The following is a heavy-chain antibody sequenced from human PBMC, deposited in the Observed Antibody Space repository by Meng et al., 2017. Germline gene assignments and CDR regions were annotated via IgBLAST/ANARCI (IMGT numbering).Heavy chain of an antibody. CDR2: ISAYNGNT. Sequence: VQLWLSGAGVKQPGASVQGSCKASGYTFTRYGISWVRQAPGQGLEWMGWISAYNGNTNYAQKLQGRVTMTTDTSTSTAYMELRSLRSDDTAVYYCARAGIAVAGPDYWGQGTLVTVSS. J-gene: IGHJ4*02. CDR3: ARAGIAVAGPDY. CDR1: GYTFTRYG. V-gene: IGHV1-18*01. D-gene: IGHD6-19*01.